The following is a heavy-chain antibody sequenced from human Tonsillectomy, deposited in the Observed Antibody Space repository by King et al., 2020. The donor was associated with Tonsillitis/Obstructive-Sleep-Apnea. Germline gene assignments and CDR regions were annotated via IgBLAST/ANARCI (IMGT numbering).Heavy chain of an antibody. Sequence: PLQESGPGLVKPSQTLSLTCTVSNGSISSAGYYWRWIRQHPGKGLEWIGYISYSGNAYYNPSLKSRVIISVDTSKNQFSLNLSSVTAADTAVYYCASTTPPSYYYYMDVWGTGTTVAVSS. CDR2: ISYSGNA. CDR1: NGSISSAGYY. V-gene: IGHV4-31*03. CDR3: ASTTPPSYYYYMDV. D-gene: IGHD1-1*01. J-gene: IGHJ6*03.